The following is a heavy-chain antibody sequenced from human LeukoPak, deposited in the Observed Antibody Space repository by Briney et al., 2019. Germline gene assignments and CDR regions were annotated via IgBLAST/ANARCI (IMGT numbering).Heavy chain of an antibody. V-gene: IGHV4-34*01. CDR1: GFTFSSYW. Sequence: GSLRLSCAASGFTFSSYWMSWIRQPPGKGLEWIGEINHSGSTNYNPSLKSRVTISVDTSKNQFSLKLSSVTAADTAVYYRARGRGLDYWGQGTLVTVSS. CDR2: INHSGST. CDR3: ARGRGLDY. J-gene: IGHJ4*02.